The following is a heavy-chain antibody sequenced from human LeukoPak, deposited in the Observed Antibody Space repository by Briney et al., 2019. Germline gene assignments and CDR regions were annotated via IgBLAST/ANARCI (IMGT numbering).Heavy chain of an antibody. V-gene: IGHV4-30-2*01. D-gene: IGHD3-3*01. CDR1: GGSISSGGYS. J-gene: IGHJ6*02. Sequence: SQTLSLTCAVSGGSISSGGYSWSWIRQPPGKGLEWIGYIYHSGSTYYNPSLKSRVTISVDRSKNQFPLKLSSVTAADTAVYYCARDRLLYGNYYGMDVWGQGTTVTVSS. CDR3: ARDRLLYGNYYGMDV. CDR2: IYHSGST.